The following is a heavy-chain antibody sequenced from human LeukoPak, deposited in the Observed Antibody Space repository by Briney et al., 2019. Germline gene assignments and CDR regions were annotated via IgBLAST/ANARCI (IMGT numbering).Heavy chain of an antibody. CDR1: GGSFSGYY. CDR3: ARDPDYGDYHY. Sequence: PSETLSLTCAVYGGSFSGYYWSWIRQPPGKGLEWIGEINHSGSTNYNPSLKSRVTISVDTSKNQFSLKLSSVTAADTAVYYCARDPDYGDYHYWGQGTLVTVSS. J-gene: IGHJ4*02. D-gene: IGHD4-17*01. CDR2: INHSGST. V-gene: IGHV4-34*01.